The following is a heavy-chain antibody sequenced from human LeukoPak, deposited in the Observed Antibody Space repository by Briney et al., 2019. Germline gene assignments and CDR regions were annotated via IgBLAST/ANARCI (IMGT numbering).Heavy chain of an antibody. CDR3: ARGDRYYGMDV. J-gene: IGHJ6*02. CDR2: ISSTSSYI. CDR1: GFIFSSYS. V-gene: IGHV3-21*01. Sequence: GGSLRLSCAASGFIFSSYSMNWVRQAPVKGLEWVSFISSTSSYIYYADSVKGRFTISRDNAKNSLYLQMNSLRAEDTAVYYCARGDRYYGMDVWGQGTTVTVSS.